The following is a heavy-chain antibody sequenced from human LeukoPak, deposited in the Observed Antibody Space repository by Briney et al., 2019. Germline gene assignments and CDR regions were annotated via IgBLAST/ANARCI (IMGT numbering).Heavy chain of an antibody. CDR1: GFTFSSYA. J-gene: IGHJ6*03. CDR3: AKDGDSSSSGYYYFYMDV. V-gene: IGHV3-23*01. D-gene: IGHD6-6*01. CDR2: ISGSGGST. Sequence: GGSLRLSCAASGFTFSSYAMSWVRQAPGKGLERVSVISGSGGSTYYADSVKGRFTISRDNSKNTLYLQMNSLRAEDTAVYYCAKDGDSSSSGYYYFYMDVWGKGTTVTVSS.